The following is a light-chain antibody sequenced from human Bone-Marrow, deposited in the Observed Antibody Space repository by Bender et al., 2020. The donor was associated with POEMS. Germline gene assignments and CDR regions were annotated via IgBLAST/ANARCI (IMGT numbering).Light chain of an antibody. J-gene: IGLJ3*02. CDR3: CSFTSSSSLWL. V-gene: IGLV2-14*01. CDR1: SSDVGRYNY. Sequence: QSALTQPRSVSGSPGQSVTISCTGSSSDVGRYNYVSWYQQHPGKAPKLMIFEVSYRPSGVSNRFSGSKSGNTASLTISGLQAEDEADYYCCSFTSSSSLWLFGGGTRLTVL. CDR2: EVS.